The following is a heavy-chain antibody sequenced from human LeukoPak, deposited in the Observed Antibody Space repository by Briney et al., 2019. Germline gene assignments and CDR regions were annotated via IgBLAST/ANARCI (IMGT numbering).Heavy chain of an antibody. Sequence: SETLSLTCAVSGGSISSGGYSWSWIRQPPGKGLGWIVYIYHSGSTYYNPSLKSRVTISVDRSKNQFSLKLSSVTAADTAVYYCARGNSGYDPGWFDPWGQGTLVTVSS. V-gene: IGHV4-30-2*01. J-gene: IGHJ5*02. CDR1: GGSISSGGYS. CDR3: ARGNSGYDPGWFDP. CDR2: IYHSGST. D-gene: IGHD5-12*01.